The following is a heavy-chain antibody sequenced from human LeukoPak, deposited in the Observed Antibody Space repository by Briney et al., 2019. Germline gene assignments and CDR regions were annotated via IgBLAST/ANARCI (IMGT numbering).Heavy chain of an antibody. Sequence: GGSLRLSCAASGFTFSSYWMSWVRQAPGKGLEWVANIKQDGSEKYYVDSVKGRFTISRDNAKNSLYRQMNSLRAEDTAVYYCAIYSWGSRFDYWGQGTLVTVSP. D-gene: IGHD7-27*01. J-gene: IGHJ4*02. V-gene: IGHV3-7*01. CDR2: IKQDGSEK. CDR1: GFTFSSYW. CDR3: AIYSWGSRFDY.